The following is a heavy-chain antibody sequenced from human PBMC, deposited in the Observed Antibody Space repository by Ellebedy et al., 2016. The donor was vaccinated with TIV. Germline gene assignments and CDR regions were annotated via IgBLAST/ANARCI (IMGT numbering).Heavy chain of an antibody. CDR2: IYYSGNT. J-gene: IGHJ1*01. V-gene: IGHV4-61*01. CDR3: ASTVMVMGATSAEFFQH. D-gene: IGHD2-21*01. CDR1: GDSVSIGSYY. Sequence: SETLSLXXTVSGDSVSIGSYYWTWIRQPPGKGLEWIGYIYYSGNTNYNPSLRSRVTISVDTSKNQFSLMLSSVTAADTAVYYCASTVMVMGATSAEFFQHWGQGALVTVSS.